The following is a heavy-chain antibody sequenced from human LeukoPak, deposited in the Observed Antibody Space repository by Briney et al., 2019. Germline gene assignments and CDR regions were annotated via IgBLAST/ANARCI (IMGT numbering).Heavy chain of an antibody. CDR1: GGSISSSSYD. J-gene: IGHJ6*03. CDR2: IYYSGST. Sequence: SETLSLTCTVSGGSISSSSYDWGWIRQPPGKGLEWIGSIYYSGSTYYNPSLKSRVTISVDTSKNQFSLKLSSVTAADTAVYYCAGITVPLLFPNYYYYMDVWGKGTTVTVSS. V-gene: IGHV4-39*01. CDR3: AGITVPLLFPNYYYYMDV. D-gene: IGHD1-14*01.